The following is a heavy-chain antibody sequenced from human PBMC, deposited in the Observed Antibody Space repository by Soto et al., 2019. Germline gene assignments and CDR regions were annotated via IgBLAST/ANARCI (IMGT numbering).Heavy chain of an antibody. Sequence: EVQLVESGGGLVQPGESLRLSCAASGFTFSSYWMHWDRQAPGKGLVWVAHIDTDGSSTSYADSVKGRFTISRDNAKNTLYLQMNSVRAEDMAVYYCVRDDLGVGMDYWGLGTLVTVSS. D-gene: IGHD1-26*01. J-gene: IGHJ4*02. CDR2: IDTDGSST. CDR1: GFTFSSYW. CDR3: VRDDLGVGMDY. V-gene: IGHV3-74*01.